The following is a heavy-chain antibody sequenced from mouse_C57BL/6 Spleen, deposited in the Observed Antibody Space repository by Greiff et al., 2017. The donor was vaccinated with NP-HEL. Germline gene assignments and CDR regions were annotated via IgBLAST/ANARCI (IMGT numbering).Heavy chain of an antibody. V-gene: IGHV8-8*01. CDR3: ARIDDYDGGNYAMDY. CDR2: IWWDDDK. D-gene: IGHD2-4*01. CDR1: GFSLSTFGMG. Sequence: QVTLKVSGPGILQPSQTLSLTCSFSGFSLSTFGMGVGWIRQPSGKGLEWLAHIWWDDDKYYNPALKSRLSISKDTSKNQIFLKIANVDTADTATYYCARIDDYDGGNYAMDYWGQGTSVTVSS. J-gene: IGHJ4*01.